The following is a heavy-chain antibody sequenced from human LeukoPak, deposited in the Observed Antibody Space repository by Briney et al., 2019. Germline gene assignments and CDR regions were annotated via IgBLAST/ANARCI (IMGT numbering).Heavy chain of an antibody. CDR1: GGSISGYY. V-gene: IGHV4-59*01. CDR3: ARVGGYCSSTSCYNWFDP. J-gene: IGHJ5*02. CDR2: IYYSGST. Sequence: KPSETLSLTCTVSGGSISGYYWSWIRQPPGKGLEWIGYIYYSGSTNYNPSLKSRVTISVDTSKNQFSLKLSSVTAADTAVYYCARVGGYCSSTSCYNWFDPWGQGTLVTVSS. D-gene: IGHD2-2*01.